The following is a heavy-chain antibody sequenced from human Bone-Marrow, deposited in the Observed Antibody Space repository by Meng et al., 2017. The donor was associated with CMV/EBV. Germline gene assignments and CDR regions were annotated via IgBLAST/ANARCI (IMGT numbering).Heavy chain of an antibody. V-gene: IGHV3-21*01. Sequence: GGPLRLSCAASGFTFSTYSMQWVRQAPGKGLDWVSSISSSSSYTSYANSVKGRFTISRDNTKESLYLQMNSLRAEDTAVYYCARGQHCGSTSCYIPDCWGQGTLVTVSS. D-gene: IGHD2-2*02. CDR3: ARGQHCGSTSCYIPDC. CDR2: ISSSSSYT. CDR1: GFTFSTYS. J-gene: IGHJ4*02.